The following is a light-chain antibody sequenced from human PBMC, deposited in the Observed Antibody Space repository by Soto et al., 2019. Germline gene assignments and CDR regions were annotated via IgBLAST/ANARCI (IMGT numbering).Light chain of an antibody. V-gene: IGKV1-39*01. Sequence: DIQMTQSPSSLSASVGDRVTIACRASQSISSYLNWYQQKPGKAPKLLIYAASSLQSGVPSRFRGSGSGTDFTLTISSLQPEDFASYYCQQANSFPLTFGGGTKVDI. CDR2: AAS. CDR1: QSISSY. CDR3: QQANSFPLT. J-gene: IGKJ4*01.